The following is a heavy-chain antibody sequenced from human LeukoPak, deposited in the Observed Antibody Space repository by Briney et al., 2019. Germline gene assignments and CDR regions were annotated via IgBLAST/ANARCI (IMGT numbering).Heavy chain of an antibody. V-gene: IGHV3-53*01. Sequence: PGGSLRLSCAASGITVSSNDMSWVRQAPGKGLECISGIYSGGSTDYADSVKGRLTISRDNSKNTLYLQMNSLRAEDTAVYYCARVVDHDYGDYYLDYWGQGTLVTVSS. CDR3: ARVVDHDYGDYYLDY. J-gene: IGHJ4*02. CDR2: IYSGGST. D-gene: IGHD4-17*01. CDR1: GITVSSND.